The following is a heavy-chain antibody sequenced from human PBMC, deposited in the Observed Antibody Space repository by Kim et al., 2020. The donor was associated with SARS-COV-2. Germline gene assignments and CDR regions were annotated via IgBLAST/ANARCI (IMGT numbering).Heavy chain of an antibody. V-gene: IGHV3-74*01. Sequence: GGSLRLSCAASGFTFSSYWMHWVRQAPGKGLVWVSRINSDGSSTSYADSVKGRFTISRDNAKNTLYLQMNSLRAEDTAVYYCARELPHGSYYDFWSGYYPRDYGMDVWGQGTTVTVSS. CDR3: ARELPHGSYYDFWSGYYPRDYGMDV. CDR2: INSDGSST. D-gene: IGHD3-3*01. J-gene: IGHJ6*02. CDR1: GFTFSSYW.